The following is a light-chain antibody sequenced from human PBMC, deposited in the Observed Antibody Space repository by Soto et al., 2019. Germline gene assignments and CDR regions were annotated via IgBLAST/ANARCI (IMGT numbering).Light chain of an antibody. CDR2: GAS. CDR3: QQRGEWPPGAT. CDR1: QSVSSSY. Sequence: EIVLTQSPGTLSLSTGERATLSCRASQSVSSSYLAWYQQKPGQAPRLLIYGASSRATGIPDRFSGSGSGTDFTLTISSLEPEDFAVYYCQQRGEWPPGATFGQGTRLEI. J-gene: IGKJ5*01. V-gene: IGKV3D-20*02.